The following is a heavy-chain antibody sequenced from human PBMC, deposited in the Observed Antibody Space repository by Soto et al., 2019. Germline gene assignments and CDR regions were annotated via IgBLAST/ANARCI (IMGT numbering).Heavy chain of an antibody. D-gene: IGHD3-22*01. Sequence: QVQLAESGGGVVQPGRSLRLSCAASGFTFSRYGMHWVRQAPGKGLEWLTVMSYDGSHKQYADSVKGRFTISRDNSKNTLYLQMDSLTTEDTAVYYCAKDPNDSSGSINWFDPWGQGTLVTVSS. CDR1: GFTFSRYG. CDR3: AKDPNDSSGSINWFDP. CDR2: MSYDGSHK. J-gene: IGHJ5*02. V-gene: IGHV3-30*18.